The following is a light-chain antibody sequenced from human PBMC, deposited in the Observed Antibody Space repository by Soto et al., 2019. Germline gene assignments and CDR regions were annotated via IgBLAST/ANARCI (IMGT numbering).Light chain of an antibody. Sequence: EIVLTQSPATLSLSPGERATLSCRASPSVTNFLAWYQQKPGQAPRLLIYGASSRATGIPDRFSGSGSGTDFTLTISRLEPEDFAVYYCQQYGNSQWTFGQGTKVDIK. V-gene: IGKV3-20*01. CDR3: QQYGNSQWT. CDR2: GAS. J-gene: IGKJ1*01. CDR1: PSVTNF.